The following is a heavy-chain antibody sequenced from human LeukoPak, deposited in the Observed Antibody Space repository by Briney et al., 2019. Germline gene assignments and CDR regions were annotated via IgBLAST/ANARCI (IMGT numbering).Heavy chain of an antibody. CDR2: IRSKAYGGTI. Sequence: PGGSLRLSCTASGFIFGDYAMSWFRQAPGKGLEWVGFIRSKAYGGTILYAASVKGRFTISRDDSKWIAYLQVNSLKTEDTAVYFCARAGGVPLDYWGQGTLVTVSS. J-gene: IGHJ4*02. CDR3: ARAGGVPLDY. D-gene: IGHD3-3*01. CDR1: GFIFGDYA. V-gene: IGHV3-49*03.